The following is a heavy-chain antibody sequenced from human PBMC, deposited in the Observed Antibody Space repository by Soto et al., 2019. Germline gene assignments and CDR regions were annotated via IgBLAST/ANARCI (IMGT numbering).Heavy chain of an antibody. D-gene: IGHD5-18*01. J-gene: IGHJ6*02. CDR2: IIPFSGTS. V-gene: IGHV1-69*13. CDR1: GDTFTSYA. Sequence: RASVKVSCKASGDTFTSYAISWVRQAPGQGLEWMGRIIPFSGTSKDSQKFQGRVTITRDESTSTACMELNSLRSEDMAVYYCASVVMTPVPSSYHSCRDLWGQGNMVTVSS. CDR3: ASVVMTPVPSSYHSCRDL.